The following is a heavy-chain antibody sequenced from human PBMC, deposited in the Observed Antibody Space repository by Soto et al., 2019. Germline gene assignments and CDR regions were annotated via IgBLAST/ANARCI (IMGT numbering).Heavy chain of an antibody. D-gene: IGHD4-17*01. CDR1: GYTFTSYD. CDR2: MNPNSGNT. J-gene: IGHJ4*02. CDR3: ARTLYGDNVDY. V-gene: IGHV1-8*01. Sequence: ASVKVSCKASGYTFTSYDINWVRQATGQGLEWMGWMNPNSGNTGYTQKYQGRVTKTRNTSISTAYMELSSLRSEDTAVYYCARTLYGDNVDYWGQGTLVTVSS.